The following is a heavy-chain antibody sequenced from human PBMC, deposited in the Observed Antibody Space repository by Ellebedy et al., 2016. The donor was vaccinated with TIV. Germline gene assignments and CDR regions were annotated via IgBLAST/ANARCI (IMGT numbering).Heavy chain of an antibody. CDR2: ITHREST. CDR3: ARASLVRGIAG. V-gene: IGHV4-34*01. Sequence: SETLSLXCELDSGSFSGYYWAWIRQPPGKGLEWIGKITHRESTFYNSSLESRVTISLDTSKKQFSLKMTSMTAADTAMYYCARASLVRGIAGWGQGTLISASS. J-gene: IGHJ4*02. CDR1: SGSFSGYY. D-gene: IGHD3-10*01.